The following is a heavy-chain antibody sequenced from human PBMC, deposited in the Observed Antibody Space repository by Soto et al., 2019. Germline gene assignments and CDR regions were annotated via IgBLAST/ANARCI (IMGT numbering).Heavy chain of an antibody. CDR2: ISSGGYTI. Sequence: GGSLRLSCEASGFTFSSYSFNWVRQAPGQGLEWVSFISSGGYTIYHADSLEGRFSISRDDAKNSVYLQMSGLRTDDTAVYYCVRSRREWFGVVPPSDVWGRGTLVTVS. D-gene: IGHD3-3*01. J-gene: IGHJ4*02. V-gene: IGHV3-48*01. CDR1: GFTFSSYS. CDR3: VRSRREWFGVVPPSDV.